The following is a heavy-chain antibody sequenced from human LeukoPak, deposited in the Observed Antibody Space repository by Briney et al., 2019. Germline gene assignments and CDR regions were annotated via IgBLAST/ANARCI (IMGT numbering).Heavy chain of an antibody. V-gene: IGHV2-26*01. CDR2: IVSNDEK. D-gene: IGHD3-10*01. J-gene: IGHJ5*02. CDR1: GFSLSNARTG. CDR3: ARNVLLWFGESAGWFDP. Sequence: ESGPTLVNPTETLTLTFTVSGFSLSNARTGVSWIRQPPGKALEWLAHIVSNDEKSYTTSRKNRLTISKDTSTSQVVLTMTNMVPVDTATYYCARNVLLWFGESAGWFDPWGQGTLVTVSS.